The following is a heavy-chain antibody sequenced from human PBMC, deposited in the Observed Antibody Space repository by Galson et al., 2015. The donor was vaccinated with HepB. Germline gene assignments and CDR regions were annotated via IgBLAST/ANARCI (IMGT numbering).Heavy chain of an antibody. V-gene: IGHV1-18*01. CDR1: GYTFSTYG. CDR2: ISGYNGNT. J-gene: IGHJ4*02. D-gene: IGHD5-18*01. Sequence: SVKVSCKASGYTFSTYGISWVRQAPGQGLEWMGRISGYNGNTNYAQRFQGRVTMTTDTSTSTVYMEVRSLRYDDTAVYYCARGGVDTLGGQTFDYWGQGTPVTVSS. CDR3: ARGGVDTLGGQTFDY.